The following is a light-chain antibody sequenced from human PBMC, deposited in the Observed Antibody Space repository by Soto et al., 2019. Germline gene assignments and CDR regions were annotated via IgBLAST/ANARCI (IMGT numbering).Light chain of an antibody. CDR3: QQYNIYPWT. Sequence: DIQMTQSPSTLSASVGDRVTITCRASESISSWLARYQQRPGKAPRLLIYDASSLESGVPSRFSGSGSGTEFTLTISSLQPDDFATYYCQQYNIYPWTFGPGTKVDIK. V-gene: IGKV1-5*01. J-gene: IGKJ1*01. CDR2: DAS. CDR1: ESISSW.